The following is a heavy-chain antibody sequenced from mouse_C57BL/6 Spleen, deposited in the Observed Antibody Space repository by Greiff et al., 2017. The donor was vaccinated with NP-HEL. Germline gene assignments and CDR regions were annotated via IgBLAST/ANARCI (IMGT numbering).Heavy chain of an antibody. D-gene: IGHD2-5*01. Sequence: VKLMESGPGLVAPSQSLSITCTVSGFSLTSYAISWVRQPPGKGLEWLGVIWTGGGTNNNSALKSRLSISKDNSKSQVFLKMNSLQHDDTARYYCARNSAYYSNYGYYFDYWGQGTTLTVSS. V-gene: IGHV2-9-1*01. CDR1: GFSLTSYA. CDR2: IWTGGGT. CDR3: ARNSAYYSNYGYYFDY. J-gene: IGHJ2*01.